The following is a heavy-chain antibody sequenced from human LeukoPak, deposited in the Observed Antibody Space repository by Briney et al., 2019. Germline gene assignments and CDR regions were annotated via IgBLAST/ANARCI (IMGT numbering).Heavy chain of an antibody. CDR1: GFTFSSYE. CDR2: ISSSGSTI. CDR3: ARDNSSWSSSDY. Sequence: GGSLRLSCAASGFTFSSYEMNWVRQAPGKGLEWVSYISSSGSTIYYADSVKGRFTISRDNAKNSLYLQMNSLRAEDTAVYYCARDNSSWSSSDYWGQGTLVTVSS. J-gene: IGHJ4*02. D-gene: IGHD6-13*01. V-gene: IGHV3-48*03.